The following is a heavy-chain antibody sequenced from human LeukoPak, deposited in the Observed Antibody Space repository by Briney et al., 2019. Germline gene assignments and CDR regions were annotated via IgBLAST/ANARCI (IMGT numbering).Heavy chain of an antibody. Sequence: SETLSLSCTVSGGSISSHYWNWIRQPPGKGLEWIGYTYHSGTTDYNPSLRSRVTMSLDTSKNQFSLKLRSVTAADTAVYYCATWYSGTFWFFDLWGRGTLVTVSS. CDR2: TYHSGTT. CDR1: GGSISSHY. J-gene: IGHJ2*01. V-gene: IGHV4-59*11. CDR3: ATWYSGTFWFFDL. D-gene: IGHD1-26*01.